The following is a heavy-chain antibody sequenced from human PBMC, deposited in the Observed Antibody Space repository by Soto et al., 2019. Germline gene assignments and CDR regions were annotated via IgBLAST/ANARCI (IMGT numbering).Heavy chain of an antibody. J-gene: IGHJ3*01. D-gene: IGHD2-8*01. CDR2: ISSSSSYI. Sequence: GGSLRLSCAASGFTFSSYSMNWVRQAPGKGLEWVSSISSSSSYIYYADSVKGRFTISRDNDKNSLYLQMNSLRAEDTAVYYCARRYCTNGVCYDAFDVWGQGTMVTVSS. CDR3: ARRYCTNGVCYDAFDV. V-gene: IGHV3-21*01. CDR1: GFTFSSYS.